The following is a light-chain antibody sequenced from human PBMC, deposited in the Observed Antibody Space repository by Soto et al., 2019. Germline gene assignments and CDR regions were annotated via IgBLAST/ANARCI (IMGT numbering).Light chain of an antibody. CDR3: AAWDDSLTGWV. CDR1: SSNIGRNS. J-gene: IGLJ3*02. CDR2: TNN. V-gene: IGLV1-44*01. Sequence: QSVLTQPPSASGTPGQRVSISCSGSSSNIGRNSVSWYQNLPGTAPKLLIYTNNQRPSGVAAQFSGSKSGTSASMAISGLQSEDEADYYYAAWDDSLTGWVFGGGTKLTVL.